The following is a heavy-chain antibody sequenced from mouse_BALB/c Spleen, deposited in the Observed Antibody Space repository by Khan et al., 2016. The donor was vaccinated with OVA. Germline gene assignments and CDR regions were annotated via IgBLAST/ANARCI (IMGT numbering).Heavy chain of an antibody. CDR1: GFTFSDYY. Sequence: EVELVESGGGLVKPGGSLKLSCAASGFTFSDYYMYWVHQTPEKRLEWVATISDGGSYTYYPDSVKGRFTISRDNAKNNLYLQMSSLKSEDTAMYYCAKIYDGYHQAWFAYWGQGTLVTVSA. CDR2: ISDGGSYT. V-gene: IGHV5-4*02. D-gene: IGHD2-3*01. J-gene: IGHJ3*01. CDR3: AKIYDGYHQAWFAY.